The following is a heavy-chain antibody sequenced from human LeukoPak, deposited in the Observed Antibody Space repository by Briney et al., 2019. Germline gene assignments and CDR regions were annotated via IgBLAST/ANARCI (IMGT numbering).Heavy chain of an antibody. D-gene: IGHD3-10*01. V-gene: IGHV3-7*03. CDR3: AKEMNYYGSGMNYMDV. CDR2: IKQDGSEK. CDR1: GFTFSSYW. J-gene: IGHJ6*03. Sequence: GGSLRLSCAASGFTFSSYWMSWVRQAPGKGLEWVANIKQDGSEKYYVDSVKGRFTISRDNSKNTLYLRMNSLRAEDTAVYYCAKEMNYYGSGMNYMDVWGKGTTVTVSS.